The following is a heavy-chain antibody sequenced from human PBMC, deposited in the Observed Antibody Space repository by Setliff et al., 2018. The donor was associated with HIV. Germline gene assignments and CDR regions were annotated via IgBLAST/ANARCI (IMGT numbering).Heavy chain of an antibody. D-gene: IGHD6-13*01. V-gene: IGHV4-38-2*02. CDR3: ARIGSGWSVGWFDP. CDR1: GSSIGSNYY. CDR2: IDASANT. Sequence: PSETLSLTCTVSGSSIGSNYYWAWIRQAPGKGLEWIGCIDASANTYYIPSLKSRATISIDTSKNQLSLKLRSVTAADTAVYYCARIGSGWSVGWFDPWGQGTLVTVSS. J-gene: IGHJ5*02.